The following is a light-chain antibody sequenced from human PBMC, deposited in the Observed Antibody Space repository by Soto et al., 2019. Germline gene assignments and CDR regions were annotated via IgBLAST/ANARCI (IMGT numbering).Light chain of an antibody. CDR1: NSKVGAYTY. J-gene: IGLJ1*01. V-gene: IGLV2-8*01. CDR2: EVS. CDR3: TAYAGSNLEV. Sequence: ALPPPPSAPPSHGQPVTISSTGTNSKVGAYTYVAWKQQYPDKAAKLMIYEVSKRPSWVPDLFSGSKSGNPASLTVSGLPAADEADYCCTAYAGSNLEVCGTGAK.